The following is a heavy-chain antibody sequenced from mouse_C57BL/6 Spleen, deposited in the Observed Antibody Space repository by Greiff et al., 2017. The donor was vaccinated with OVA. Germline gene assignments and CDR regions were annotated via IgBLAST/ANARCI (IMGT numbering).Heavy chain of an antibody. D-gene: IGHD1-1*01. Sequence: QVQLQQPGAELVMPGASVKLSCKASGYTFTSYWMHWVKQRPGQGLEWIGEIDPSDSYTNYNQKFKGKSTLTVDKSSSTAYMPLSSLTSEDSAVYYCARRHISSYFDVWGTGTTVTVSS. V-gene: IGHV1-69*01. CDR1: GYTFTSYW. CDR3: ARRHISSYFDV. CDR2: IDPSDSYT. J-gene: IGHJ1*03.